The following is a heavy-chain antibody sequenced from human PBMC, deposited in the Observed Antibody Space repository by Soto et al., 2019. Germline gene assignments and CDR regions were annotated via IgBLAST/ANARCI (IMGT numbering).Heavy chain of an antibody. J-gene: IGHJ3*02. D-gene: IGHD4-17*01. V-gene: IGHV3-33*01. CDR3: ARGDYGGTYDAFDI. CDR2: IWYDGSNK. Sequence: GSLRLSCAASGFTFSSYGMHWVRQAPGKGLEWVAVIWYDGSNKYYADSVKGRFTISRDNSKNTLYLQMNSLRAEDTAVYYCARGDYGGTYDAFDIWGQGTMVTVSS. CDR1: GFTFSSYG.